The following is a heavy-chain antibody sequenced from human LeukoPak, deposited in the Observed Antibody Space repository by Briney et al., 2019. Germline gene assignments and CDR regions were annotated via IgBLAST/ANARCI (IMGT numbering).Heavy chain of an antibody. D-gene: IGHD2-15*01. CDR1: GFTFSNYW. V-gene: IGHV3-7*03. CDR2: IKQDGSQS. J-gene: IGHJ6*03. CDR3: AKFSGSFYYYYYMDV. Sequence: GGSLRLSCAASGFTFSNYWVNWVRQAPGKGLEWLANIKQDGSQSHYVDSVKGRFTISRDNSKNTLYLQMNSLRAEDTAVYYCAKFSGSFYYYYYMDVWGKGTTVTVSS.